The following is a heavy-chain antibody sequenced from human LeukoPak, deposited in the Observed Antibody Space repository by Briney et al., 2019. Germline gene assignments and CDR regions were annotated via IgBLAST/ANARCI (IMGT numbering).Heavy chain of an antibody. CDR2: ISGSSSYI. J-gene: IGHJ4*02. Sequence: GGSLRLSCAASGFTFSSYSMNWVRQAPGKGLEWVSSISGSSSYIYYADSVKGRFTISRDNAKNSLYLQMNSLRAEDTAVYYCARDRGYYDSSGYTPIDYWGQGTLVTVSS. V-gene: IGHV3-21*01. CDR3: ARDRGYYDSSGYTPIDY. CDR1: GFTFSSYS. D-gene: IGHD3-22*01.